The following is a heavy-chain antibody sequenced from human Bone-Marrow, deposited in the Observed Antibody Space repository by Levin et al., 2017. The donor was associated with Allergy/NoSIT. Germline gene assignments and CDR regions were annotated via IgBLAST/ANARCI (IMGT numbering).Heavy chain of an antibody. D-gene: IGHD3-22*01. CDR1: GFTFSSYG. CDR2: ISYDGSDH. V-gene: IGHV3-30*03. Sequence: GESLKISCVASGFTFSSYGMHWVRQAPGKGLEWVAAISYDGSDHSYADAVRGRFSISRDNSKNTHFLQMNSLTVEDTAVYYCVAEYYDTSGFDFWGQGTLVSVSS. CDR3: VAEYYDTSGFDF. J-gene: IGHJ4*02.